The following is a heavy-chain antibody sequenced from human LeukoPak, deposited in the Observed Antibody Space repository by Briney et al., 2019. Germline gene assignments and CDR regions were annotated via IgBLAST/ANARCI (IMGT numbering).Heavy chain of an antibody. CDR1: GFTFSSYG. J-gene: IGHJ6*03. D-gene: IGHD5-18*01. V-gene: IGHV3-30*02. CDR2: IRYDGSNK. CDR3: AKDWVDTAMVSRDYYYYYMDV. Sequence: PGGSLRLSCAASGFTFSSYGMHWVRQAPGKGLEWVAFIRYDGSNKYYADSVKGRFTISRDNSKNTLYLQMNSLRAEDTAVYYCAKDWVDTAMVSRDYYYYYMDVWGKGTTVTVSS.